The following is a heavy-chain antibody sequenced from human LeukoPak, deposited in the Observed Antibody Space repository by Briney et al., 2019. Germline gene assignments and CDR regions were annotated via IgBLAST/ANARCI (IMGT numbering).Heavy chain of an antibody. CDR2: IYYSGGT. J-gene: IGHJ3*02. Sequence: SETLSLTCTVSGGSISSYFCTWVRQAPGKGLEWIGYIYYSGGTNYNPSLKSRVTISVVMSRNQISLNLSSVTPADTAVYYCAREVRDSSSSFDIWGQGTMVIVSS. D-gene: IGHD6-6*01. V-gene: IGHV4-59*01. CDR3: AREVRDSSSSFDI. CDR1: GGSISSYF.